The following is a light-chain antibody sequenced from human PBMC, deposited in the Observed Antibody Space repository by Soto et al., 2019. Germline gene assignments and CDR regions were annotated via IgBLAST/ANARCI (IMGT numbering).Light chain of an antibody. CDR2: GAS. Sequence: EIVLTQSPGTLSLSPGERATLSCRASQSVRSNSLAWYHQKPGQAPRLLISGASNKATGIPDRFSGSGSGTDFTFTISRLEHEDFVVYYCQQYGNSPLTCGQGTKVEIK. J-gene: IGKJ1*01. CDR1: QSVRSNS. CDR3: QQYGNSPLT. V-gene: IGKV3-20*01.